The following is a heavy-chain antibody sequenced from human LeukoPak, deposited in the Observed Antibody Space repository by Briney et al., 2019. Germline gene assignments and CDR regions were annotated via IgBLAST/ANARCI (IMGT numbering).Heavy chain of an antibody. CDR3: AAENGNFWIGYHYFED. CDR1: GGSIGSSSYY. Sequence: PSETLSLSCTVSGGSIGSSSYYWGWIRQSPGKDLEWIGTIYFDGNTFYNPSLKSRVPISVDMSKSQFSLKLSSVTAADTAIYYCAAENGNFWIGYHYFEDWGQGTLVSVSS. J-gene: IGHJ4*02. D-gene: IGHD3-3*01. V-gene: IGHV4-39*01. CDR2: IYFDGNT.